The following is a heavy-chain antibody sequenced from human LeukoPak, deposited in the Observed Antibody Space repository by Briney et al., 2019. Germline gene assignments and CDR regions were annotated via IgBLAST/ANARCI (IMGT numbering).Heavy chain of an antibody. CDR1: GFTFSNYG. J-gene: IGHJ4*02. CDR2: VWYDGSNK. V-gene: IGHV3-33*01. D-gene: IGHD1-26*01. CDR3: ARDRGSYCDY. Sequence: GGSLRLSCAASGFTFSNYGMHWVRQAPGKGLEWVAVVWYDGSNKYYADSVKGRFTISRDNSKNTLYLQMNSLRAEDTAVYYCARDRGSYCDYWGQGTLVTVSS.